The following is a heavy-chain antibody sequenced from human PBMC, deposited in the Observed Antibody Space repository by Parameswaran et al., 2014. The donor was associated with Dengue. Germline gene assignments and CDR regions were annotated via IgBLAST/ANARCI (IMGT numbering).Heavy chain of an antibody. J-gene: IGHJ6*02. D-gene: IGHD6-19*01. V-gene: IGHV1-18*01. CDR2: ISAYNGNT. Sequence: WVRQAPGQGLEWMGWISAYNGNTNYAQKLQGRVTMTTDTSTSTAYMELRSLRSDDTAVYYCARGHIAVAGIGGMDVWGQGTTVTVSS. CDR3: ARGHIAVAGIGGMDV.